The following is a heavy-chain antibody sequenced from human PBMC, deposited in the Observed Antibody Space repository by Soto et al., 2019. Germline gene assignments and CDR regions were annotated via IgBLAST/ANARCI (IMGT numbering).Heavy chain of an antibody. CDR1: GDSVSSNSAA. CDR2: TYYRSKWYN. D-gene: IGHD3-22*01. CDR3: ARDRADSSGYGTDAFDI. V-gene: IGHV6-1*01. J-gene: IGHJ3*02. Sequence: SQTLSLTCAISGDSVSSNSAAWNWIRQSPSRGLEWLGRTYYRSKWYNDYAVSVKSRITINPDTSKNQFSLQLNSVTPEDTAVYYCARDRADSSGYGTDAFDIWGQGTMVTVSS.